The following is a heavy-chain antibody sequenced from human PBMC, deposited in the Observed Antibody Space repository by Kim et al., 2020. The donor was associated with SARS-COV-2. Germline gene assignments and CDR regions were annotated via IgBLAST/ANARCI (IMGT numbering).Heavy chain of an antibody. Sequence: GGSLRLSCAASGFTFSSYSMNWVRQAPGKGLEWVSSISSSSSYIYYADSVKGRFTISRDNAKNSLYLQMNSLRAEDTAVYYCARDDPSYVGIRGVWGQGTTVTVSS. J-gene: IGHJ6*02. CDR3: ARDDPSYVGIRGV. V-gene: IGHV3-21*01. D-gene: IGHD1-20*01. CDR1: GFTFSSYS. CDR2: ISSSSSYI.